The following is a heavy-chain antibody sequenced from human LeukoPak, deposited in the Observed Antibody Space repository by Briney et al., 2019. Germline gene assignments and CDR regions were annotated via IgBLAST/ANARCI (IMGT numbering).Heavy chain of an antibody. D-gene: IGHD5-12*01. CDR2: IYHSGTT. J-gene: IGHJ4*02. V-gene: IGHV4-59*11. CDR1: GGXISGHY. Sequence: PSETLSLTCIVSGGXISGHYCSWIRQPPGKGLEWIGYIYHSGTTDYNPSLKTRLTISVDTSKNQFSLNLSSMTSADTAVYYCARGGGGYAADYWGQGTLVTVSS. CDR3: ARGGGGYAADY.